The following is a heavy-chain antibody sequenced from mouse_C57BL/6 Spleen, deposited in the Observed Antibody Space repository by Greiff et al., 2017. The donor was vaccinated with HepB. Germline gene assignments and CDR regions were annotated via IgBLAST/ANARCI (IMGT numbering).Heavy chain of an antibody. Sequence: EVQGVESGGGLVKPGGSLKLSCAASGFTFSSYAMSWVRQTPEKRLEWVATISDGGSYTYYPDNVKGRFTISRDNAKNNLYLQMSHLKSEDTAMYYCARARSTMIKDWYFDVWGTGTTVTVSS. D-gene: IGHD2-4*01. V-gene: IGHV5-4*01. CDR1: GFTFSSYA. CDR2: ISDGGSYT. J-gene: IGHJ1*03. CDR3: ARARSTMIKDWYFDV.